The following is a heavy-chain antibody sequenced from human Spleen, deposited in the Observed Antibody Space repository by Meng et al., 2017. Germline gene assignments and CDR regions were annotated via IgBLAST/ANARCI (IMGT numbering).Heavy chain of an antibody. CDR2: INPKSGDT. J-gene: IGHJ4*02. V-gene: IGHV1-2*06. CDR3: ARDEDISAAGKLFGDY. Sequence: QGQSVQLGAEVKKPGASVKVSCKPSGYNFPDYYIHWVRQAPGQGLEWMGRINPKSGDTHYAQKFQGRVTMTGDTSISTAYMELSGLRSDDTAVYYCARDEDISAAGKLFGDYWGQGTLVTVSS. CDR1: GYNFPDYY. D-gene: IGHD6-13*01.